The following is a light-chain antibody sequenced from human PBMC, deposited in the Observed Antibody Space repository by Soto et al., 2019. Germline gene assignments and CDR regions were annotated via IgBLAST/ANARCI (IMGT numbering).Light chain of an antibody. Sequence: QSVLTQPPSVSGAPGQRVTISCTGSSSDIGAGYDVHWYQQLPGTAPRLLIYANINRPSGVPDRFSASKSGTSASLAITGVHDDDEADYYCQSYDRSLSTYVFGAGTKLTVL. CDR1: SSDIGAGYD. CDR2: ANI. J-gene: IGLJ1*01. V-gene: IGLV1-40*01. CDR3: QSYDRSLSTYV.